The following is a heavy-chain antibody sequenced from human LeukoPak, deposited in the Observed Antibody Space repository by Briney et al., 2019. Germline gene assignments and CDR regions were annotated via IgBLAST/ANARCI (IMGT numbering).Heavy chain of an antibody. CDR1: GFTVSDNY. CDR3: ASLVGATGMGDY. CDR2: IYSGGIT. V-gene: IGHV3-53*01. D-gene: IGHD1-26*01. Sequence: GGSLRLSCAASGFTVSDNYMSWVRQAPGKGLEWVSVIYSGGITYYADSVNGRVTISRDNSTNTLYLKMNSLRAEDTAVYYCASLVGATGMGDYWGQGTLVTVSS. J-gene: IGHJ4*02.